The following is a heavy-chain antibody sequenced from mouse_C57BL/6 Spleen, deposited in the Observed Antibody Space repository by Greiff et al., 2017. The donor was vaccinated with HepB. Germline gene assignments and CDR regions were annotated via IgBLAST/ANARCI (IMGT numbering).Heavy chain of an antibody. J-gene: IGHJ4*01. Sequence: QAQLQQSGAELVKPGASVKLSCKASGYTFTEYTIHWVKQRSGQGLEWIGWFYPGSGSIKYNEKFKDKATLTADKSSSTVYMELSRLTSEDSAVYFCARHERDYYGSSYRYYAMDYWGQGTSVTVSS. CDR2: FYPGSGSI. CDR1: GYTFTEYT. CDR3: ARHERDYYGSSYRYYAMDY. V-gene: IGHV1-62-2*01. D-gene: IGHD1-1*01.